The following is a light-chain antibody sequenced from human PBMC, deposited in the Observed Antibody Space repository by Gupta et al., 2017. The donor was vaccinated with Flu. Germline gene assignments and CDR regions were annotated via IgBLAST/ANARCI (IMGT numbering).Light chain of an antibody. CDR2: GNG. CDR1: SSNIGAGYD. J-gene: IGLJ3*02. V-gene: IGLV1-40*01. CDR3: QSYDSSLSGSV. Sequence: QSVLTQQPSVSGAPGHRVTISCTGSSSNIGAGYDVHWYQQLPGTAPKLLIYGNGNRPSGVPDRFSGSKSGTSASLAITGLQAEDEADYYCQSYDSSLSGSVFGGGTKLTVL.